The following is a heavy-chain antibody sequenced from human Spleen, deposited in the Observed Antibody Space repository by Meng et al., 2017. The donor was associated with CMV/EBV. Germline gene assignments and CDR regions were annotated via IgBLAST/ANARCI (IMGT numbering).Heavy chain of an antibody. V-gene: IGHV3-64*02. J-gene: IGHJ6*02. D-gene: IGHD2-2*01. CDR1: GFTFSDYV. CDR3: AKDPYLGPAAYSGGMDV. Sequence: GESLKISCAASGFTFSDYVMQWVRQAPGKGLGYVSAIGSNGYNTYYADSVKGRFTISRDNAKNSLYLQMNSLRPEDTALYYCAKDPYLGPAAYSGGMDVWGQGTTVTVSS. CDR2: IGSNGYNT.